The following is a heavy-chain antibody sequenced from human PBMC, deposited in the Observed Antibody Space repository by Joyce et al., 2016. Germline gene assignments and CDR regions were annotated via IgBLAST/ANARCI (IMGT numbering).Heavy chain of an antibody. D-gene: IGHD3-10*01. Sequence: EVQLLESGGGLVQQGGSLRLSCAASGFTFSNFAMSWVRQAPGKGLEWVSSISGSGGGAKYADSVKGRFTISRDNSKNTLFLEMSSLRVEDTAVYYCARGLFGSNWGDYWGQGTLVTVSS. CDR3: ARGLFGSNWGDY. CDR2: ISGSGGGA. V-gene: IGHV3-23*01. CDR1: GFTFSNFA. J-gene: IGHJ4*02.